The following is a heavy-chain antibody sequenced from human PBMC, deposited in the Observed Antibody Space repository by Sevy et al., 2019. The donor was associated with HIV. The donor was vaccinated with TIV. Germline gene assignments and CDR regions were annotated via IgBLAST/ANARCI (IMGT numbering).Heavy chain of an antibody. CDR1: GFTFSSYA. V-gene: IGHV3-23*01. CDR3: AAYYDYICGSYRLDY. CDR2: ISGSGGST. Sequence: GGSLRLSCAASGFTFSSYAMSWVRQAPGKGLEWVSAISGSGGSTYYADSVKGRFYISGDNSKSTLYLQMNSLRAEDTAVYYCAAYYDYICGSYRLDYWGQGTLVTVSS. J-gene: IGHJ4*02. D-gene: IGHD3-16*02.